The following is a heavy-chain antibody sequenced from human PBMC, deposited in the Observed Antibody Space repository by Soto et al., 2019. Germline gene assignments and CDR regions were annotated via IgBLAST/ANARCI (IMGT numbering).Heavy chain of an antibody. CDR3: ASLEYYYESSGYH. J-gene: IGHJ4*02. CDR2: IIPILGIA. CDR1: GGTFSSYT. Sequence: SVKVSCKASGGTFSSYTISWVRQAPGQGLEWMGRIIPILGIANYAQKFQGRVTITADKSTSTAYMELSSLRSEDTAVYYCASLEYYYESSGYHWGQGTLVTVSS. D-gene: IGHD3-22*01. V-gene: IGHV1-69*02.